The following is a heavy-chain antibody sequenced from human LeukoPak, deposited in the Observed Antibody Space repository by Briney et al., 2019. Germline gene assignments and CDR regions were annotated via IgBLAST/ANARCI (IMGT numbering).Heavy chain of an antibody. CDR2: IYYSGST. D-gene: IGHD3-16*01. V-gene: IGHV4-59*01. Sequence: SETLSLTCTVSGGSISSYYWSWIRQPPGKGLEWIGYIYYSGSTNYNPSLKSRVTISVDTSKNQFSLKLSSVTAADTAVYYCARGWNLGYYFDYWGQGTLVTVSS. CDR1: GGSISSYY. J-gene: IGHJ4*02. CDR3: ARGWNLGYYFDY.